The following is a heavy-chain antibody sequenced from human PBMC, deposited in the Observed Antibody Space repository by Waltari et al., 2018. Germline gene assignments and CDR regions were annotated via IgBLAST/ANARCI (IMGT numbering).Heavy chain of an antibody. CDR2: IYYSGSA. J-gene: IGHJ1*01. CDR3: AAIAAQGVN. V-gene: IGHV4-39*01. Sequence: QLQLQESGPGLVKSSAPLSLTCTLPGESLGNRPLSWGWSRQSPGKGLEWLGSIYYSGSAYYNSSLKSRVTLSVDTSTNQCFLKVTSVTAADTAVYYCAAIAAQGVNWGQGTLVSVSS. D-gene: IGHD6-6*01. CDR1: GESLGNRPLS.